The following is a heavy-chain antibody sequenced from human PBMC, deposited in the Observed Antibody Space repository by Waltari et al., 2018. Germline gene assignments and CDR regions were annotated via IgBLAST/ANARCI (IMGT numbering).Heavy chain of an antibody. D-gene: IGHD3-22*01. Sequence: QVQLVESGGGVVQPGRSLRLSCAASGFTFSSYGMHWVRQAPGKGLEWVAVIWYDGSNKYDADSVKGRFTISRDNSKNTLYLQMNSLRAEDTAVYYCARDLTYYYDSSALDYWGQGTLVTVSS. CDR2: IWYDGSNK. J-gene: IGHJ4*02. CDR3: ARDLTYYYDSSALDY. CDR1: GFTFSSYG. V-gene: IGHV3-33*01.